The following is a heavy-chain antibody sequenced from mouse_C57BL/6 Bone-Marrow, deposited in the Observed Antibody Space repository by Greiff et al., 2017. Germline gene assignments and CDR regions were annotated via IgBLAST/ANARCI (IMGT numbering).Heavy chain of an antibody. Sequence: VKLVESGAELARPGASVKLSCKASGYTFTSYGISWVKQRTGQGLEWIGEIYPRSGNTYYNEKFKGKATLTADKSSSTAYMELRSLTSEDSAVYLCARGLYGSPYYYAMDYWGQGTSVTVSS. CDR2: IYPRSGNT. J-gene: IGHJ4*01. CDR1: GYTFTSYG. D-gene: IGHD1-1*01. V-gene: IGHV1-81*01. CDR3: ARGLYGSPYYYAMDY.